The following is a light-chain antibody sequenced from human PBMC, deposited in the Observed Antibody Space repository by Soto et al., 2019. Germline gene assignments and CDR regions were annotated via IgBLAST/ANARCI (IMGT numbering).Light chain of an antibody. CDR2: YDG. J-gene: IGLJ2*01. V-gene: IGLV3-21*04. Sequence: SYELTQPPSVSVAPGETATITCGGNNIGSTSVHWYQQTPGQAPILVIYYDGDRPSGIPERFSGSNSGNTATLTISRVEAGDGADYYCQVWDSSRDHVVFGGGTKVTVL. CDR1: NIGSTS. CDR3: QVWDSSRDHVV.